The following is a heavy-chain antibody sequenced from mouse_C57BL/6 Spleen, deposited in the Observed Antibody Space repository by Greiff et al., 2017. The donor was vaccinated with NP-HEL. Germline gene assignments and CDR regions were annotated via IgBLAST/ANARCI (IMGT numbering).Heavy chain of an antibody. Sequence: VQLQQSGAELVRPGASVTLSCKASGYTFTDYEMHWVKQTPVHGLEWIGAIDPETGGTAYNQKFKGKAILTADKSSGTAYMELRSLTSEDSAVYYCTREVGRYFDVWGTGTTVTVSS. CDR3: TREVGRYFDV. CDR2: IDPETGGT. D-gene: IGHD1-1*01. J-gene: IGHJ1*03. V-gene: IGHV1-15*01. CDR1: GYTFTDYE.